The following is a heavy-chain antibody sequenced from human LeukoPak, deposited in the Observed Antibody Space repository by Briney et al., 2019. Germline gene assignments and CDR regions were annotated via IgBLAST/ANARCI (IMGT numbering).Heavy chain of an antibody. D-gene: IGHD6-19*01. J-gene: IGHJ6*02. CDR1: GFTFSNYW. CDR3: ARELREQWLGHYYYGMDV. Sequence: GGSLRLSCAASGFTFSNYWMRWVRQAPGKGLEWVANIKEDGSEQHYEDSVKGRFTISRDNAKNSLYLQMNSLRGEDTALCYCARELREQWLGHYYYGMDVWGQGTTVTVSS. V-gene: IGHV3-7*01. CDR2: IKEDGSEQ.